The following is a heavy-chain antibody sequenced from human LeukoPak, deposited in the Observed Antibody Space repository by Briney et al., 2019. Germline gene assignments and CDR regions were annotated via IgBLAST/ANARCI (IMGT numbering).Heavy chain of an antibody. J-gene: IGHJ4*02. CDR2: ISSSSSSYI. CDR3: ARDRHVYYDILTGYASYFEY. Sequence: GGSLRLSCAASGFTFSSYSMNWVRQAPGKGLEWVSSISSSSSSYIHYADSVKGRFTISRDNAKNSLYLQMNSLRAEDTAVYYCARDRHVYYDILTGYASYFEYWGQGALVTVSS. V-gene: IGHV3-21*01. CDR1: GFTFSSYS. D-gene: IGHD3-9*01.